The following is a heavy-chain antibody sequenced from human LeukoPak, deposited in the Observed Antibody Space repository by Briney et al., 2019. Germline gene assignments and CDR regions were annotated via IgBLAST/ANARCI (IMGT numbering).Heavy chain of an antibody. CDR1: GYTFTSYD. J-gene: IGHJ4*02. CDR2: MNPNSGNT. D-gene: IGHD2-15*01. V-gene: IGHV1-8*01. Sequence: GSVKVSCKASGYTFTSYDINWVRQATGQGLEWMGWMNPNSGNTGYAQKFQGRVTMTRNTSISTAYMELSSLRSEDTAVYYCASALRGCSGGSCYSTALYYFDYWGQGTLVTVSS. CDR3: ASALRGCSGGSCYSTALYYFDY.